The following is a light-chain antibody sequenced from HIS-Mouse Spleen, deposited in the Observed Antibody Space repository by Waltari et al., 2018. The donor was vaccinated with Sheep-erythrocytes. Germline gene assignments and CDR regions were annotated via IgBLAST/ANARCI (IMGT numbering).Light chain of an antibody. CDR2: LGF. CDR3: MQALQTPYT. Sequence: DIVMTQSPLSLPVTPGEPASISCRSSQSLLHSNVYNYLDWYLQKPGRSPQLLIYLGFNRASGVPDRFSGGGSGTDFTLKISRLEAEDVGVYYCMQALQTPYTFGQGTKLEIK. V-gene: IGKV2-28*01. CDR1: QSLLHSNVYNY. J-gene: IGKJ2*01.